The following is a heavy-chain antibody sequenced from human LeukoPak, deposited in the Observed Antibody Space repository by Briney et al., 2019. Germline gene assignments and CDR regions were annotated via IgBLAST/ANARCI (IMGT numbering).Heavy chain of an antibody. D-gene: IGHD2-2*02. J-gene: IGHJ4*02. CDR3: ARNQPYCSSTSCSTDY. CDR2: INPNSGGT. Sequence: ASVKVSCKASGYTFTGYYMHWVRQAPGQGLEWMGWINPNSGGTNYAQKFQGRVTMTRDTSISTAYMELSRLRSDDTAVYYCARNQPYCSSTSCSTDYWGQGTLVTVS. V-gene: IGHV1-2*02. CDR1: GYTFTGYY.